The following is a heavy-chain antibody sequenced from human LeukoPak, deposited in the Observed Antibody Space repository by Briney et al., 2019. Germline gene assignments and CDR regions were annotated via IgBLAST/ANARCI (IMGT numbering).Heavy chain of an antibody. Sequence: PSETLSLTCSVSGGSISSGGYYWSWIRQHPGKGLEWIGYVPYSGSTFYNPSLKSRVTISLDTTKNQFSLRLTSMTAADTAVYYCAVKIAAAGFYWGQGTLVTVSS. CDR2: VPYSGST. J-gene: IGHJ4*02. V-gene: IGHV4-31*03. D-gene: IGHD6-13*01. CDR1: GGSISSGGYY. CDR3: AVKIAAAGFY.